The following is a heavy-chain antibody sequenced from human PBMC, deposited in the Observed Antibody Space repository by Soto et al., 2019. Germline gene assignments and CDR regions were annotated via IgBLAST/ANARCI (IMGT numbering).Heavy chain of an antibody. Sequence: SETLSLTCTVSGYSISSGYYWGWIRQPPGKGLEWIGSIYHSGSTYYNPSLKSRVTISVDTSKNQFSLKLSSVTAADTAVYYCARDRGVLTGYYDAFDIWGQGTMVTVS. V-gene: IGHV4-38-2*02. CDR2: IYHSGST. D-gene: IGHD3-9*01. CDR3: ARDRGVLTGYYDAFDI. CDR1: GYSISSGYY. J-gene: IGHJ3*02.